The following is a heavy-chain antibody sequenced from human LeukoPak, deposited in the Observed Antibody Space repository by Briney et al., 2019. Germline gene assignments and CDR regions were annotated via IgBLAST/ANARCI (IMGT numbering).Heavy chain of an antibody. J-gene: IGHJ2*01. V-gene: IGHV3-23*01. Sequence: GGSLRLSCAASGFTFSSSELSWVRQAPGKGLEWVSAIAVGGGTTYADSVVGRFIISRDNSKNTLYLQMSSLRAEHTAIYYCAKTIPYWYFDLWGRGTLVTVSS. CDR2: IAVGGGTT. D-gene: IGHD5-24*01. CDR1: GFTFSSSE. CDR3: AKTIPYWYFDL.